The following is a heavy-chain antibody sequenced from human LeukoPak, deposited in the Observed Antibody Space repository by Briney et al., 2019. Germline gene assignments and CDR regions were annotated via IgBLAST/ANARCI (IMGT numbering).Heavy chain of an antibody. CDR3: ARGEGITTQKNNFDY. CDR2: INHSGST. J-gene: IGHJ4*02. Sequence: PSETLSLTCAVYGGSFSGYYWSWIRQPPGKGLEWIGEINHSGSTNYNPSLKSRVTISVDTSKNQFSPKLSSVTAADTAVYYCARGEGITTQKNNFDYWGQGTLVTVSS. V-gene: IGHV4-34*01. CDR1: GGSFSGYY. D-gene: IGHD3-3*01.